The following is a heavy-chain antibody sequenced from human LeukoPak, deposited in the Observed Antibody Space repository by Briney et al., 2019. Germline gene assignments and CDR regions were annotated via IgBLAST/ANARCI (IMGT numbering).Heavy chain of an antibody. V-gene: IGHV1-69*04. J-gene: IGHJ5*02. CDR3: ARENTGTHQGGWFDP. D-gene: IGHD4-17*01. CDR2: IIPILGIA. Sequence: SVKVSCKASGGTFSSYAISWVRQAPGQGLEWMGRIIPILGIANYAQKFQGRVTITADKSTSTAYMELSSLRSEDTAVYYCARENTGTHQGGWFDPWGKGTLFTAS. CDR1: GGTFSSYA.